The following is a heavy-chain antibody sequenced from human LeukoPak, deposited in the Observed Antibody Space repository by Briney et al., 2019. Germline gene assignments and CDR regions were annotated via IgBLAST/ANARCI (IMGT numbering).Heavy chain of an antibody. Sequence: SVKVSCKTSGGSFSTFDISWVRQAPRQGLEWMGGITPIFATAKYAQKFQGRVTITADESTSTAYMELSSLRSEDTAVYYCARGVLGASVRRFRIYYYGMDVWGQGTTVTVSS. D-gene: IGHD3-16*01. V-gene: IGHV1-69*13. CDR2: ITPIFATA. J-gene: IGHJ6*02. CDR3: ARGVLGASVRRFRIYYYGMDV. CDR1: GGSFSTFD.